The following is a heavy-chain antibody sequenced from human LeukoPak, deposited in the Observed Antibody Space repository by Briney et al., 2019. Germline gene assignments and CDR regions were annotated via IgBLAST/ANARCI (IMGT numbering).Heavy chain of an antibody. CDR2: INHSGST. Sequence: GSLRLSCAASGFTFSSYSMTWVRQAPGKGLEWIGEINHSGSTNYNPYLKSRVTISVDTSKNQFSLKLSSVTAADTAVYYCARALDFWSGYYPPDYYYYGMDVWGQGTTVTVSS. CDR3: ARALDFWSGYYPPDYYYYGMDV. D-gene: IGHD3-3*01. J-gene: IGHJ6*02. V-gene: IGHV4-34*01. CDR1: GFTFSSYS.